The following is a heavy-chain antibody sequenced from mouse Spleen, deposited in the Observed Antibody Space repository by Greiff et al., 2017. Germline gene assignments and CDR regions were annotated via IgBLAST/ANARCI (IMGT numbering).Heavy chain of an antibody. CDR1: GYTFTSYT. V-gene: IGHV1-4*01. Sequence: VKLVESGAELARPGASVKMSCKASGYTFTSYTMHWVKQRPGQGLEWIGYINPSSGYTKYNQKFKDKATLTADKSSSTAYMQLSSLTSEDSAVYYCARQAWAMDYWGQGTSVTVSS. CDR2: INPSSGYT. CDR3: ARQAWAMDY. D-gene: IGHD3-2*02. J-gene: IGHJ4*01.